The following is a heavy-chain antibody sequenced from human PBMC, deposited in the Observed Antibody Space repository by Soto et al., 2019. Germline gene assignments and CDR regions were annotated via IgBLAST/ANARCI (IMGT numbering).Heavy chain of an antibody. Sequence: ASVKVSCKASGYTFTSYAMNWVRQAPGQGLEWMGWINTNTGNPTYAQGFTGRFVFSLDTSVSTAYLQISSLKAEDTAVYYCARQRITIFGVVSPEEAFDIWGQGTMVTVSS. J-gene: IGHJ3*02. D-gene: IGHD3-3*01. CDR1: GYTFTSYA. CDR3: ARQRITIFGVVSPEEAFDI. CDR2: INTNTGNP. V-gene: IGHV7-4-1*02.